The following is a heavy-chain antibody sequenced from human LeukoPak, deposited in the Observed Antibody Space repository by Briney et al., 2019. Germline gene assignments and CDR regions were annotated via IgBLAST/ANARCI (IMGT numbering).Heavy chain of an antibody. D-gene: IGHD6-13*01. CDR1: EFPFSGYK. V-gene: IGHV3-30*02. CDR2: IRYDGSNK. Sequence: PGGSLRLSCGASEFPFSGYKMIWVRQAPGKGLEWVAFIRYDGSNKYYADSVKGRFTISRDNSKNTLYLQMNSLRAEDTAVYYCAKGVSKLVRDAFDIWGQGTMVTVSS. J-gene: IGHJ3*02. CDR3: AKGVSKLVRDAFDI.